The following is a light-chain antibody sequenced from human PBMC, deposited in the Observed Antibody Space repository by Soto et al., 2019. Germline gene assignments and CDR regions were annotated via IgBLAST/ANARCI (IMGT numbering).Light chain of an antibody. CDR1: QSVSNNY. CDR3: QQYGSSGT. CDR2: GAS. J-gene: IGKJ1*01. V-gene: IGKV3-20*01. Sequence: IVSTPSPGTLSLSPRERAGLSCRASQSVSNNYLAWYQQKPGQAPRLLIYGASNRATGIPDRFSGSGSGTDFTLTISRLEPEDFAVYYCQQYGSSGTVGQGTKVEIK.